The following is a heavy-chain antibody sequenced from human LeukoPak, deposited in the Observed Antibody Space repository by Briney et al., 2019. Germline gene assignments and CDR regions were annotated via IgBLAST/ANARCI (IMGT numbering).Heavy chain of an antibody. CDR2: ISSSSSTI. Sequence: PGGSLRLSCAASGFTFSSYSMNWVRQAPGKGLEWVSYISSSSSTIYHADSVKGRFTISRDNAKNSLYLQMNSLRAEDTAVYYCARVPGYSSSWPFDYWGQGTLVTVSS. CDR3: ARVPGYSSSWPFDY. CDR1: GFTFSSYS. D-gene: IGHD6-13*01. V-gene: IGHV3-48*04. J-gene: IGHJ4*02.